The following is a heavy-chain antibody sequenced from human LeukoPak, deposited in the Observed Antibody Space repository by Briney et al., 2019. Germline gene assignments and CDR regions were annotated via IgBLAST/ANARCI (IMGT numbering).Heavy chain of an antibody. Sequence: GGSLRLSCAASGFTFSSYSMNRVRQAPGKGLEWVSSISSSSSYIYYADSVKGRFTISRDNAKNSLYLQVNSLRAEDTAVYYCARDRTDCGGDCYLAPLDYWGQGTLVTVSS. J-gene: IGHJ4*02. CDR1: GFTFSSYS. CDR3: ARDRTDCGGDCYLAPLDY. V-gene: IGHV3-21*01. CDR2: ISSSSSYI. D-gene: IGHD2-21*02.